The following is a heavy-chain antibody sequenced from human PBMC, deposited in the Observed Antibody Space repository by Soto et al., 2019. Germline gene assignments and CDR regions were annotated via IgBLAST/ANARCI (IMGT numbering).Heavy chain of an antibody. Sequence: SVKVSCKASGGTFSSYAISWVRQAPGQGLEWMGGIIPIFGTANYAQKFQGRVTITADESTSTAYMELSSLRSEDTAVYYCARSGYSYGWDFDYWGQGTRSPSPQ. V-gene: IGHV1-69*13. CDR2: IIPIFGTA. CDR3: ARSGYSYGWDFDY. CDR1: GGTFSSYA. J-gene: IGHJ4*02. D-gene: IGHD5-18*01.